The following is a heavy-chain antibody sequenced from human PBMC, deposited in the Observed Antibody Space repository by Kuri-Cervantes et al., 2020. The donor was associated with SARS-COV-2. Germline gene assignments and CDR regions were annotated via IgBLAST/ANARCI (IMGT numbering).Heavy chain of an antibody. CDR1: GFTFSSYA. J-gene: IGHJ3*02. CDR2: ISYDGSNK. Sequence: GESLKISCAASGFTFSSYAMHWVRQAPGKGLEWVAVISYDGSNKYYADSVKGRFTISRDNSKNTLYLRMNSLRAEDTAVYYCARDLNRYSSSWGAFDIWGQGTMVTVSS. CDR3: ARDLNRYSSSWGAFDI. V-gene: IGHV3-30*04. D-gene: IGHD6-13*01.